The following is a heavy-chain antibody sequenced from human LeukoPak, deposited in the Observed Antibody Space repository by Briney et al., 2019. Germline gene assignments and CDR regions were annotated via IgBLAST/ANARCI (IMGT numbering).Heavy chain of an antibody. D-gene: IGHD3-22*01. CDR2: ISGSGGST. V-gene: IGHV3-23*01. CDR1: GFTLSSYA. Sequence: PGGSLRLSCAASGFTLSSYAMSWVRQAPGKGLEWVSAISGSGGSTYYADSVKGRFTISRDNSKNTLYLQMNSLRAEDTAVYFCAKDPDDSSGPDAFDIWGQGTMVTVSS. CDR3: AKDPDDSSGPDAFDI. J-gene: IGHJ3*02.